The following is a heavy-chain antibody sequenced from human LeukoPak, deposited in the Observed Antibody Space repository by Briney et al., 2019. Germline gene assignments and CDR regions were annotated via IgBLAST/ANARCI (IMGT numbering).Heavy chain of an antibody. CDR2: ISSSSSYI. Sequence: TGGSLRLSCAASGFTFSSYSMNWVRQAPGKGLEWVSSISSSSSYIYYADSVKGRFTISRDNAKNSLYLQMNSLRAEDTAVYYCARDLLHGDYVVPNAFDIWGQGTMVTVSS. J-gene: IGHJ3*02. CDR1: GFTFSSYS. D-gene: IGHD4-17*01. V-gene: IGHV3-21*01. CDR3: ARDLLHGDYVVPNAFDI.